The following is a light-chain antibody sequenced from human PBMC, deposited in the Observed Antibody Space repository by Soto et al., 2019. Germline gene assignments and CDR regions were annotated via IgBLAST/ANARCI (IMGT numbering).Light chain of an antibody. J-gene: IGLJ1*01. Sequence: QSARTQPASVSGSPGESITISCTGTSSDVGGRDWVSWYQQHPGKTPKLMIYDVSLRPSGISNRFSGSKSGNTASLTISGLQAVDEADYFCCSYATGSVHVFGSGTKVTVL. CDR3: CSYATGSVHV. CDR1: SSDVGGRDW. CDR2: DVS. V-gene: IGLV2-14*03.